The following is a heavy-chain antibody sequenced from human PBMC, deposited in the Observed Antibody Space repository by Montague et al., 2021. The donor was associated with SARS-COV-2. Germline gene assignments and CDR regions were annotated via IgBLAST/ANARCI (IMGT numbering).Heavy chain of an antibody. Sequence: SETLSLTCTVSDGSITRNYYWGWIRQPPGEGLEWVGNIYYSGTTFINPSLESRVTISVDASKNQFSLNLTSVTAADTAVYYCARPLVRGVPKAFDIWGQGASVIVSS. V-gene: IGHV4-39*01. CDR2: IYYSGTT. D-gene: IGHD3-10*01. J-gene: IGHJ3*02. CDR3: ARPLVRGVPKAFDI. CDR1: DGSITRNYY.